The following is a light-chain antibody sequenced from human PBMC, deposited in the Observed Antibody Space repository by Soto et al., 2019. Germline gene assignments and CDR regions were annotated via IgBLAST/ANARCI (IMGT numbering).Light chain of an antibody. CDR3: QNYNRAPLT. CDR1: QDISNY. Sequence: DIQMTQSPSSLSASVGDRVAITCRASQDISNYLAWYQQKPGKVPKLLIYGASTLQSGVPSRFSGSGSGTDFTLTISSLQTEDVAPYYCQNYNRAPLTFGQGTKVESK. CDR2: GAS. J-gene: IGKJ1*01. V-gene: IGKV1-27*01.